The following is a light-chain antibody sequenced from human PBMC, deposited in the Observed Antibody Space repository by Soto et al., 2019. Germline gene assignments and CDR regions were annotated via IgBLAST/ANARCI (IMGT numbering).Light chain of an antibody. J-gene: IGKJ4*01. CDR2: GAS. CDR1: QSVSSSY. Sequence: EIVLTQSPGTLSLSPGERATLSCRASQSVSSSYLAWYQQKPGQAPRLLIYGASSRATGIPDRFSGSGSGTDFTLTISSLEPEDSAVYYCQQRKTWPLTFGGGTKVDIK. CDR3: QQRKTWPLT. V-gene: IGKV3D-20*02.